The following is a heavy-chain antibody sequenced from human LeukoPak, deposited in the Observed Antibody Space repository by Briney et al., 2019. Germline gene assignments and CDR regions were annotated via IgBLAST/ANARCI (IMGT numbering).Heavy chain of an antibody. J-gene: IGHJ5*02. Sequence: ASVKVSCKASGGTFSSYAISWVRQAPGQGLGWMGGIIPIFGTANYAQKFQGRVTITADESTSTAYMELSSLRSEDTAVYYCARDLVGYSSSWYRPNWFDPWGQGTLVTVSS. CDR3: ARDLVGYSSSWYRPNWFDP. CDR2: IIPIFGTA. CDR1: GGTFSSYA. D-gene: IGHD6-13*01. V-gene: IGHV1-69*01.